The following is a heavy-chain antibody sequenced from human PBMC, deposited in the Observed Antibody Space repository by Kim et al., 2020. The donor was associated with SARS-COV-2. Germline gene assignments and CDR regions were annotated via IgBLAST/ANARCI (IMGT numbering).Heavy chain of an antibody. Sequence: TIYYADSVKCRFTISRDNAKNSLYLQMNSLRAEDTAVYYCARGGEMATIAWGQGTLVTVSS. V-gene: IGHV3-48*04. CDR2: TI. CDR3: ARGGEMATIA. J-gene: IGHJ5*02. D-gene: IGHD5-12*01.